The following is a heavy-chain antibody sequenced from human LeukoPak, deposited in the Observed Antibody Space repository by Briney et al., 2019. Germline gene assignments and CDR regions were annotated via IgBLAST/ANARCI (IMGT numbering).Heavy chain of an antibody. Sequence: PGGSLRLSCAASGFTFSSYWMHWVRQAPGQGLVWVSRINSDWSSTTYAHSVKGRFTISRDDATNTPYLQMSSLRAEDMAVYYCERLGLAAGHGPPHFDNWGQGTLVTVSS. J-gene: IGHJ4*02. CDR2: INSDWSST. D-gene: IGHD6-13*01. CDR1: GFTFSSYW. CDR3: ERLGLAAGHGPPHFDN. V-gene: IGHV3-74*01.